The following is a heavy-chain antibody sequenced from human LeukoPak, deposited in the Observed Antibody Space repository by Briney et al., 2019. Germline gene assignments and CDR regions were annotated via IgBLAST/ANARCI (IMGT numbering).Heavy chain of an antibody. CDR3: ARDYYSSGWRDAFDI. J-gene: IGHJ3*02. CDR1: GFTFSSYS. V-gene: IGHV3-21*01. D-gene: IGHD6-19*01. Sequence: GGSLRLSCAASGFTFSSYSMNWVRQAAGKGLEWVSSISSSSSYIYYADSVKGRFTISRDNAKNSLYLQMNSLRAEDTAVYYCARDYYSSGWRDAFDIWGQGTMVTVSS. CDR2: ISSSSSYI.